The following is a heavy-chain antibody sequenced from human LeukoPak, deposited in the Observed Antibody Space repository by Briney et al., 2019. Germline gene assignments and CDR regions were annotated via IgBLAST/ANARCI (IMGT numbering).Heavy chain of an antibody. J-gene: IGHJ6*03. CDR3: ARSPSRVGAPPYYYYMDV. CDR2: MNPNSGNA. Sequence: GASVKVSCKASGYTFTSYDINWVRQATGQGLEWMGWMNPNSGNAGYAQKFQGRVTITRNTSISTAYMELSSLRSEDTAVYYCARSPSRVGAPPYYYYMDVWGKGTTVTVSS. CDR1: GYTFTSYD. D-gene: IGHD1-26*01. V-gene: IGHV1-8*03.